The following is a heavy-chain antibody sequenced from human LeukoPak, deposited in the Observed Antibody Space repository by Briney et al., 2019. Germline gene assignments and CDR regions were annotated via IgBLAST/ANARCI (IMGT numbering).Heavy chain of an antibody. CDR1: GYTFTDYY. J-gene: IGHJ6*02. D-gene: IGHD2-15*01. V-gene: IGHV1-2*02. CDR2: INPNSGGT. CDR3: AREEGYCSGGSCYSYYYGMDV. Sequence: ASVKVSCKASGYTFTDYYMHWVRQAPGQGLEWMGWINPNSGGTNYAQKFQGRVTMTRDTSISTAYMELSRLRSDDTAVYYCAREEGYCSGGSCYSYYYGMDVWGQGTTVTVSS.